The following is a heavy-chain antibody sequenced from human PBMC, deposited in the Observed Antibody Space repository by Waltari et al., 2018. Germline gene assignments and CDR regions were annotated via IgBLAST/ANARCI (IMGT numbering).Heavy chain of an antibody. CDR3: ARTSYGDELDAFDI. CDR2: IFQSGTT. V-gene: IGHV4-38-2*01. J-gene: IGHJ3*02. CDR1: GYSISSGYF. D-gene: IGHD4-17*01. Sequence: QVLLQESGPGLVKPSETLSLTCVVSGYSISSGYFWGWIRQAPGQGLEWVGSIFQSGTTYYNPSLKSRLSISVDTSRNQFSLKLTSVTAADTAVYYCARTSYGDELDAFDIWGQGTMVTVSS.